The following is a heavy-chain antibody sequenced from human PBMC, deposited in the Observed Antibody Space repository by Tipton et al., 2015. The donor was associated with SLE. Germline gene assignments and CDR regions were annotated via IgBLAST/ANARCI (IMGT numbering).Heavy chain of an antibody. Sequence: SLRLSCRVSGFTFGDYAVIWVRQAPGKGLEWVSLIRSKVFGATTKYAASVKGRFTMSRDDSKNIAYLQMNSLKTEDTAAYYCSSYTDGYKMFDYWGQGTLVTVSS. CDR3: SSYTDGYKMFDY. D-gene: IGHD5-24*01. V-gene: IGHV3-49*04. CDR2: IRSKVFGATT. CDR1: GFTFGDYA. J-gene: IGHJ4*02.